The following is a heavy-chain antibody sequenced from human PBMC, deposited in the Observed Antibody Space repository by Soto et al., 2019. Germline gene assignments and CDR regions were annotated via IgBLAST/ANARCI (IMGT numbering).Heavy chain of an antibody. Sequence: ASVEFSCKASGYTFTSYDISWVRQATGQGLEWMGWMNPNSGNTGYAQKFQGRVTMTRNTSISTAYMELSSLRSEDTAVYYCATLGGGYYVPWGQGTLVTVSS. CDR1: GYTFTSYD. J-gene: IGHJ4*02. D-gene: IGHD3-22*01. CDR3: ATLGGGYYVP. V-gene: IGHV1-8*01. CDR2: MNPNSGNT.